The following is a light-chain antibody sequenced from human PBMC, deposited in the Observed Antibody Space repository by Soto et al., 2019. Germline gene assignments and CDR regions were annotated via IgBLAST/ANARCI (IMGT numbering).Light chain of an antibody. CDR2: EVS. J-gene: IGLJ1*01. CDR3: SSYTSSSTLV. V-gene: IGLV2-14*01. CDR1: SSDVGGYNY. Sequence: QSALTQPASVSGSPGQSITISCTGTSSDVGGYNYVSWYQQHPGKAPKLVIYEVSNRPSGVSNRFSGSKSGNTASLTISGLQAEDEADYSCSSYTSSSTLVFGTGTQLTVL.